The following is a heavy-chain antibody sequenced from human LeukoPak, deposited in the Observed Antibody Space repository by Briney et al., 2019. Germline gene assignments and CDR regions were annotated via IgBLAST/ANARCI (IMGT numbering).Heavy chain of an antibody. Sequence: GGSLRLSCAASGFTFSSYSMNWVRQAPGKGLQWVSAITGSGGSTYYAESVKGRFTMSRDNSKNTLYLRMNGLRAEDTAVYYCATLPRGPTGYVGYGGEDYWGQGTLVTVSS. V-gene: IGHV3-23*01. D-gene: IGHD5-12*01. CDR2: ITGSGGST. CDR3: ATLPRGPTGYVGYGGEDY. J-gene: IGHJ4*02. CDR1: GFTFSSYS.